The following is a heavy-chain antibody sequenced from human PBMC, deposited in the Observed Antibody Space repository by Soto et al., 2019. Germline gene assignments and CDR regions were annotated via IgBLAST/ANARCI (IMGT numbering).Heavy chain of an antibody. CDR3: ASPMGIAVAGALAY. V-gene: IGHV1-69*13. J-gene: IGHJ4*02. D-gene: IGHD6-19*01. CDR2: IIPIFGTA. Sequence: SVKVSCKASGGTFSSYAISWVRQAPGQGLEWMGGIIPIFGTANYAQKFQGRVTITADESTSTAYMELSSLRSEDTAVYYCASPMGIAVAGALAYWGQGTLVTVSS. CDR1: GGTFSSYA.